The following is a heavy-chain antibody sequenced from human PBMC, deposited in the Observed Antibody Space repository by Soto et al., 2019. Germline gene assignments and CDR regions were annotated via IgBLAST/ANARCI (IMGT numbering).Heavy chain of an antibody. CDR2: ISGSGGST. V-gene: IGHV3-23*01. Sequence: LILSCAASGFTLRGHAMSWVRQAPVKGLEWVSAISGSGGSTYYADSVKGRFTISRDNSKNTLYLQMNSLRAEDTAVYYCAKVMERIADRPGAFDIWGQGTMVTVSS. D-gene: IGHD6-6*01. CDR1: GFTLRGHA. J-gene: IGHJ3*02. CDR3: AKVMERIADRPGAFDI.